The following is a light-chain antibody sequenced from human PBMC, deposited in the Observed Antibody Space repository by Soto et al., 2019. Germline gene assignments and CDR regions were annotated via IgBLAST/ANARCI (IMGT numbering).Light chain of an antibody. Sequence: EIVLTQSPGTLSLSPGERATLSCRASQSVSSSYLAWYQQKPGQATRLLIYGASSRATGIPDRFSGSGSGTDFTLTISRLEPEDFAVYYCQQFGSSPFTFGPGTNVDIK. CDR3: QQFGSSPFT. J-gene: IGKJ3*01. CDR2: GAS. V-gene: IGKV3-20*01. CDR1: QSVSSSY.